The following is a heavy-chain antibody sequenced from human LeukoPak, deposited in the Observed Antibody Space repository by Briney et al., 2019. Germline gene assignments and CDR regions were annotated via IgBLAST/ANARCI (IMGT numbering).Heavy chain of an antibody. CDR3: AKDRDYYDRTYYFDY. V-gene: IGHV3-23*01. J-gene: IGHJ4*02. CDR1: GFTFSSYD. CDR2: ISGSGGST. Sequence: GGSLRLSCAASGFTFSSYDMSWVRQAPGKGLEWVAAISGSGGSTYYADSVKGRFTISRDNSKNTLYLQMNSLRAEGTAVYYCAKDRDYYDRTYYFDYWGQGTLVTVSS. D-gene: IGHD3-22*01.